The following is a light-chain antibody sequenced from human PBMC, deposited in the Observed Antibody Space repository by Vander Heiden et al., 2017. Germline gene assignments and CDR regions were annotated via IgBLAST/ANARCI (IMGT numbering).Light chain of an antibody. V-gene: IGLV2-14*03. Sequence: QSALTQPASVSGSPGQSITISCTGTSSDVGGYNYVSWYQQHPGKAPSFMIYDVTNRPSGVSNRFSGSKSGNTASLIITGLQAEDEADYYCSSYTSSSTHWVFGGGTKLTVL. CDR1: SSDVGGYNY. J-gene: IGLJ3*02. CDR2: DVT. CDR3: SSYTSSSTHWV.